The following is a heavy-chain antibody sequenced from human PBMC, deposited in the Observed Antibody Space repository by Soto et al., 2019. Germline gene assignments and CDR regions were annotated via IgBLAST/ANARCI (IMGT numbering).Heavy chain of an antibody. J-gene: IGHJ3*02. CDR1: GGTFSSYA. Sequence: ASVKVSCKASGGTFSSYAISWVRQAPGQGLEWMGGIIPIFGTANYAQKFQGRVTITADESTSTAYMELSSLRSEDTAVYYCASPTMIVPGKAFDIWGQGTMVTVSS. CDR3: ASPTMIVPGKAFDI. D-gene: IGHD3-22*01. CDR2: IIPIFGTA. V-gene: IGHV1-69*13.